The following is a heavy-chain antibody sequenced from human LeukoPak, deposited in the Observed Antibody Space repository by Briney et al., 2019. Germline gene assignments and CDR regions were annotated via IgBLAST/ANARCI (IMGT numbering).Heavy chain of an antibody. CDR2: ISGSSTLT. V-gene: IGHV3-11*03. CDR1: GFTFSDYH. CDR3: ARCYGGNSRVWYFDL. Sequence: PAGSLLLTCAASGFTFSDYHNNWIRQAPGKGLEWISYISGSSTLTNYADSAKGRFTLSRDNAKNSLYLQMNSLTAEDTAVYYCARCYGGNSRVWYFDLWGRCWLVTVSS. D-gene: IGHD4-23*01. J-gene: IGHJ2*01.